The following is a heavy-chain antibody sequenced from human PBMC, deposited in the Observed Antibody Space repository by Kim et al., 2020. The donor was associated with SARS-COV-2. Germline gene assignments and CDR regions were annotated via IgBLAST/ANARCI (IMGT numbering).Heavy chain of an antibody. D-gene: IGHD1-7*01. V-gene: IGHV4-39*01. Sequence: SETLSLTCTVSGGSISSSSYYWGWIRQPPGKGLEWIGSIYYSGSTYYNPSLKSRVTISVDTSKNQFSLKLSSVTAADTAVYYCARLGDGGITGTTIDYWGQGTLVTVSS. J-gene: IGHJ4*02. CDR3: ARLGDGGITGTTIDY. CDR1: GGSISSSSYY. CDR2: IYYSGST.